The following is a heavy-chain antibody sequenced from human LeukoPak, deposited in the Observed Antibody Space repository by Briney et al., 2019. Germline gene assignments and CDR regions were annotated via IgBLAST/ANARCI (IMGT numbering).Heavy chain of an antibody. Sequence: GGSLRLSCAASGFTFSSYSMNWVRQAPGKGLKWVSSISSSSSYIYYADSVKGRFTISRDNAKDSLYLQMNSLRAEDTAVYYCARDWGDIVVVVAAPDYYGMDVWGQGTTVTVSS. J-gene: IGHJ6*02. CDR2: ISSSSSYI. CDR1: GFTFSSYS. CDR3: ARDWGDIVVVVAAPDYYGMDV. V-gene: IGHV3-21*01. D-gene: IGHD2-15*01.